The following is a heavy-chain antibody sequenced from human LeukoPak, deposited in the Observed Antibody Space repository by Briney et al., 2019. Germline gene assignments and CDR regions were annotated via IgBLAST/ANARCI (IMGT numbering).Heavy chain of an antibody. J-gene: IGHJ3*02. Sequence: PGGSLRLSCAASGFSFSSYDMHWVRQPPGKGLEWVAFIWYDGTNKYYADSVKGRFTISRDNSKNTLYLQMNSLRAEDTAVYYCAKGDRKYPDEDYVWGSYRPGAAFDIWGQGTMVTVSS. CDR3: AKGDRKYPDEDYVWGSYRPGAAFDI. V-gene: IGHV3-30*02. D-gene: IGHD3-16*02. CDR2: IWYDGTNK. CDR1: GFSFSSYD.